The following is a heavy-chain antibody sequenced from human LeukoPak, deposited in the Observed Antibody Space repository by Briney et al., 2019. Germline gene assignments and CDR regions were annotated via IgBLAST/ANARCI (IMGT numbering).Heavy chain of an antibody. Sequence: PGGSLRLSCAASGFTFSDYYMSWIRQPAGKGLEWIGRIYTSGSTNYNPSLKSRVTMSVDTSKNQFSLKLSSVTAADTAVYYCASTHYDFWSGQQPQLDYWGQGTLVTVSS. CDR2: IYTSGST. CDR1: GFTFSDYY. J-gene: IGHJ4*02. D-gene: IGHD3-3*01. CDR3: ASTHYDFWSGQQPQLDY. V-gene: IGHV4-4*07.